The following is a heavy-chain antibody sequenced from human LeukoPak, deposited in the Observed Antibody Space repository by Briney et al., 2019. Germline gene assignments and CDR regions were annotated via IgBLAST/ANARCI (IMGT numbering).Heavy chain of an antibody. CDR3: AKDRVGAMLYFDY. D-gene: IGHD1-26*01. J-gene: IGHJ4*02. CDR1: GFSFSNYG. V-gene: IGHV3-23*01. CDR2: ITGNGATT. Sequence: GGTQRLSCAASGFSFSNYGMNWVRQAPGKGLEWVSGITGNGATTYYVDSVKGRFTISRDNSKNTLYLQMNSLRAEDTAVYYCAKDRVGAMLYFDYWGQGTLVTVSS.